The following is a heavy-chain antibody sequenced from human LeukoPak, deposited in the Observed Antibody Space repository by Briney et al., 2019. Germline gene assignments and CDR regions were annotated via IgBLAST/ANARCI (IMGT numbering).Heavy chain of an antibody. D-gene: IGHD3-9*01. Sequence: SQTLSLTCAISGDSVSSNSAALNWIRQSPSRGLEWLGRTYYRSKWYNDYAVSVKSRITINPDTSKNQFSLQLNSVTPEDTAVYYCARTKRYFDWQPFDYWGQGTLVTVSS. J-gene: IGHJ4*02. CDR3: ARTKRYFDWQPFDY. CDR1: GDSVSSNSAA. CDR2: TYYRSKWYN. V-gene: IGHV6-1*01.